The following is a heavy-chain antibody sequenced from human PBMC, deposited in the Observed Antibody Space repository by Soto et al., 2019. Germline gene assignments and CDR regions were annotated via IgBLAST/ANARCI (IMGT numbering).Heavy chain of an antibody. D-gene: IGHD6-19*01. J-gene: IGHJ6*02. CDR2: ISYDGSNK. V-gene: IGHV3-30*18. CDR1: GFTFSSYG. Sequence: QVQLVESGGGVVQPGRSLRLSCAASGFTFSSYGMHWVRQAPGKGLEWVAVISYDGSNKYYADSVKGRFTISRDNSKNSLYLQMNSLRAEDTAVYYCAKLGDSSGGAGYYYGMDVWGQGNTVTVSS. CDR3: AKLGDSSGGAGYYYGMDV.